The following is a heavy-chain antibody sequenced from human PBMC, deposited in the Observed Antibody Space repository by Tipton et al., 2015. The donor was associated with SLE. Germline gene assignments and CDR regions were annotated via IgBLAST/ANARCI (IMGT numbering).Heavy chain of an antibody. CDR3: AKGGPGP. CDR2: IYSGGST. J-gene: IGHJ5*02. V-gene: IGHV3-23*03. Sequence: QLVQSGSELKKPGASVKVSCKASGYTFTSYAMSWVRQAPGKGLEWVSVIYSGGSTYYADSVKGRFTISRDNSKNTVFLQMNSLRAEDTAVYYCAKGGPGPWGQGTQVTVSS. CDR1: GYTFTSYA.